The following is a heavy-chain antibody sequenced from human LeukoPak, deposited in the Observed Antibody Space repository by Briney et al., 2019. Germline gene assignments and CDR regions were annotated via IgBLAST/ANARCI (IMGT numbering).Heavy chain of an antibody. D-gene: IGHD6-13*01. CDR1: GGSISSGGYY. CDR3: ARAPDRQYSSSWGYGMDV. Sequence: SETLSLTCTVSGGSISSGGYYWSWIRQHPGEGLEWIGYIYYSGSTYYNPSLKSRVTISVDTSKNQFSLKLSSVTAADMAVYYCARAPDRQYSSSWGYGMDVWGQGTTVTVSS. V-gene: IGHV4-31*03. J-gene: IGHJ6*02. CDR2: IYYSGST.